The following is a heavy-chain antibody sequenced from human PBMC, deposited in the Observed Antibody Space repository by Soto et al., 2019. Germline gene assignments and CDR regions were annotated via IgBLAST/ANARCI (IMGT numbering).Heavy chain of an antibody. Sequence: QVQLVQSGAEVKKSGASVKVSCKAFGYPFTNNYIHWLRQAPGQGLEWVGRVNPSGGDTIYSQKFQGRVTMTRDTSTSTVYMDLSSLTSEDTAVYYCARATSLSGVWGPYRPPSYFDYWGQGVLITASS. CDR1: GYPFTNNY. D-gene: IGHD3-16*02. V-gene: IGHV1-46*01. CDR3: ARATSLSGVWGPYRPPSYFDY. CDR2: VNPSGGDT. J-gene: IGHJ4*02.